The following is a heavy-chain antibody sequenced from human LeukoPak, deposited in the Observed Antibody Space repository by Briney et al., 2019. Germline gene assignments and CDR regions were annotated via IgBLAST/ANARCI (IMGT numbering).Heavy chain of an antibody. Sequence: PGRSLRLSCAASGFTFSSYAMHWVRQAPGKGLEWVAVILYDGSNKYYADSVKGRFTISRDNSKNTLYLQMNSLRAEDTAVYYCARDRIAGFGELSRFDYWGQGTLVTVSS. V-gene: IGHV3-30*04. D-gene: IGHD3-10*01. CDR1: GFTFSSYA. CDR3: ARDRIAGFGELSRFDY. J-gene: IGHJ4*02. CDR2: ILYDGSNK.